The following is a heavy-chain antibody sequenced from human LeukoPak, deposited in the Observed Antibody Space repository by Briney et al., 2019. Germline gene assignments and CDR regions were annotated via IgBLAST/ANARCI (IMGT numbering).Heavy chain of an antibody. CDR3: ARDRGYCTRGVCYREWFDP. Sequence: ASMKVSCKASGYTFTTYGMSWVRQAAGQGLEWVGWIGTDKGKTNYVQKLQGRVTMTTDTSTSTAYMELRSLRSDDTAVYYCARDRGYCTRGVCYREWFDPWGQGTLVTVSS. D-gene: IGHD2-8*01. J-gene: IGHJ5*02. CDR2: IGTDKGKT. V-gene: IGHV1-18*01. CDR1: GYTFTTYG.